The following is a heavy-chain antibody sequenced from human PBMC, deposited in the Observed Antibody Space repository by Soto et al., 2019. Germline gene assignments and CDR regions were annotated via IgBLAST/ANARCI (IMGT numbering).Heavy chain of an antibody. CDR1: GLTFGASY. D-gene: IGHD2-15*01. CDR3: VRGGGGGLFDP. CDR2: ISPGSRYP. Sequence: GGSLSLSCAGSGLTFGASYMSWFRKAPGKGLEWLSYISPGSRYPAYADSVKGRFTISRDNAKRSLYLQMMSLTAEDTAIYYCVRGGGGGLFDPWGQGTMVTVSS. V-gene: IGHV3-11*06. J-gene: IGHJ5*02.